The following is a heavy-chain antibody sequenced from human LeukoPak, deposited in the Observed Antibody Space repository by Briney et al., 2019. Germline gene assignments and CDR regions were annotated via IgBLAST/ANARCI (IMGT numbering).Heavy chain of an antibody. V-gene: IGHV4-4*02. D-gene: IGHD2-8*01. J-gene: IGHJ4*02. CDR3: ARDSLGYCTNGVCYQYHYFDY. Sequence: SETLSLTCAVSGGSIINSNWWSWVRQPPGKGLEWIGEIDHSGSTSYNPSLKSRVTMSVDRSQNQFSLRLSTVTAADTAVYYCARDSLGYCTNGVCYQYHYFDYWGQGTLVTVSS. CDR2: IDHSGST. CDR1: GGSIINSNW.